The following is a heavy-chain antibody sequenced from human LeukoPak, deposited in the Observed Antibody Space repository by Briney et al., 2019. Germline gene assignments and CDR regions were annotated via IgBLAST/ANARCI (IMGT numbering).Heavy chain of an antibody. CDR1: GGSISSGGYY. Sequence: TSETLSLTCTVSGGSISSGGYYWSWIRQPPGKGLEWIGYISYSGSTNYSPSLKSRVTISVDTSKKQFSLNLNSVTAADTAIYYCARGARGYPDDNFDYWGQGTLVTVSS. V-gene: IGHV4-61*08. CDR2: ISYSGST. CDR3: ARGARGYPDDNFDY. D-gene: IGHD5-12*01. J-gene: IGHJ4*02.